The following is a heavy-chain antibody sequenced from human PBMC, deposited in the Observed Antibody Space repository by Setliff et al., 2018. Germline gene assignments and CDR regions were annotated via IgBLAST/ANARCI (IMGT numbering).Heavy chain of an antibody. CDR3: ARLFHPDRSAETRRAGPGRFDP. Sequence: TLSLTCAVYGGSFSGYFWSWIRQSPGRGLEWIGEINDRGSTHYNPSLKSRVTISVDTSKNHFSLKLDSVTAADTALYYCARLFHPDRSAETRRAGPGRFDPWGQGTLVTVSS. D-gene: IGHD6-6*01. CDR2: INDRGST. V-gene: IGHV4-34*01. J-gene: IGHJ5*02. CDR1: GGSFSGYF.